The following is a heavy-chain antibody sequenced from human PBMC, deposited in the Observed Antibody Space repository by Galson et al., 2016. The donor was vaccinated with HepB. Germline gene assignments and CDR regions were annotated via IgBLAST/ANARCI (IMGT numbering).Heavy chain of an antibody. CDR2: IKSKIDGGTT. V-gene: IGHV3-15*01. CDR3: TAQTGLRFLECSSTFDY. CDR1: GFTFSNAW. Sequence: SLRLSCAASGFTFSNAWMNWVRQTPGKGLEWVGRIKSKIDGGTTDYAAPVKDRFTISRDDSKNTLYLQMNSLKTEDTAVYYCTAQTGLRFLECSSTFDYWGQGTLVTVSS. J-gene: IGHJ4*02. D-gene: IGHD3-3*01.